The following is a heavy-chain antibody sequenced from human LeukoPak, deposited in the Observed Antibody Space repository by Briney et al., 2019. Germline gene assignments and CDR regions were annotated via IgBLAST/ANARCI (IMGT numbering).Heavy chain of an antibody. CDR1: GYTFTGYY. CDR3: ARDPSERPTVTTLDY. V-gene: IGHV1-2*02. D-gene: IGHD4-17*01. J-gene: IGHJ4*02. Sequence: ASVKVSCKASGYTFTGYYIHWVRQAPGQGLEWMGWINPNTGGTNYAQRLQGRVTMTRDTSTSTVYMELSSLRSEDTAVYYCARDPSERPTVTTLDYWGQGTLVTVSS. CDR2: INPNTGGT.